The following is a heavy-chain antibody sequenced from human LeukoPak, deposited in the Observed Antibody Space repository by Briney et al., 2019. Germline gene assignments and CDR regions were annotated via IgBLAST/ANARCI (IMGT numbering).Heavy chain of an antibody. CDR2: ICYCGST. CDR1: GHPVRSGSYQ. D-gene: IGHD2-2*01. CDR3: ASLYCSSTSCYVDY. Sequence: PWEPLSLLCTVSGHPVRSGSYQWRWIPPPPGEGLEWIEYICYCGSTNYNPSLKSRVAISVDTSKNQFSLRLSSVTAADTAVFYCASLYCSSTSCYVDYWGQGALLTVSS. V-gene: IGHV4-61*01. J-gene: IGHJ4*02.